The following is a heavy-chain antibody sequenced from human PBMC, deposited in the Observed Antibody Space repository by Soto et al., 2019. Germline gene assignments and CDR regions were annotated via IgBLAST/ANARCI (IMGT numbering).Heavy chain of an antibody. CDR2: ISPDGSDV. V-gene: IGHV3-74*01. CDR3: ACWVLIMTVDHSDFDR. Sequence: VGSLRLSCAASGFPFTNYWMNWVRQAPGKGLMWVSRISPDGSDVGYADSVEGRFTVSRDNAKNTLYLQMHSLRAEDTAMYYCACWVLIMTVDHSDFDRWGQGTLVPGSS. J-gene: IGHJ4*02. CDR1: GFPFTNYW. D-gene: IGHD3-16*01.